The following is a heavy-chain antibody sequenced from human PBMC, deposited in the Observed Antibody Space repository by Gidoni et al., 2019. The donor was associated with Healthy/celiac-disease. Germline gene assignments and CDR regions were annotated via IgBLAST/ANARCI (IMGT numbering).Heavy chain of an antibody. CDR1: GFTFSDYY. Sequence: QVQLVESGGGLVQPGGSLRLPCAASGFTFSDYYMSWIRQAPGKGLEWVSYISSSSSYTNHADSVKGRFTISRDNAKNSLYLQINSLRAEDTAVYYCAREAAAGVFDYWGQGTLVTVSS. D-gene: IGHD6-13*01. V-gene: IGHV3-11*05. CDR2: ISSSSSYT. CDR3: AREAAAGVFDY. J-gene: IGHJ4*02.